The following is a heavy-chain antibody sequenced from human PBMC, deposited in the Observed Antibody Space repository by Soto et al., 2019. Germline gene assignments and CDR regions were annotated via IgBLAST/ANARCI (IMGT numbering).Heavy chain of an antibody. CDR2: INSDGSST. V-gene: IGHV3-74*01. CDR3: ARGPVAGDFDY. D-gene: IGHD6-19*01. J-gene: IGHJ4*02. Sequence: EVQLVESGGGLVQPGGSLRLSCAASGFTFSSYWMHWVRQAPGKGLVWVSRINSDGSSTNFADSVKGRFTISRDNAKNTLYLQMNNLRAEDTAVYYCARGPVAGDFDYWDQGTLVTVSS. CDR1: GFTFSSYW.